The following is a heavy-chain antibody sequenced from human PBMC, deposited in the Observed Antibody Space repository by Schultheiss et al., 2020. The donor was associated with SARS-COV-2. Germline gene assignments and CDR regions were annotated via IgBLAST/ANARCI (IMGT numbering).Heavy chain of an antibody. CDR1: GGPFSGYY. CDR3: ARVLPEENWFDP. Sequence: SQTLSLTCAVYGGPFSGYYWSWIRQSPGKGLEWIGSIYHSGSTYYNPSLKSRVTISVDTSRNQFSLKLSSVTAADTAVYYCARVLPEENWFDPWGQGTLVTVSS. CDR2: IYHSGST. J-gene: IGHJ5*02. D-gene: IGHD3-10*01. V-gene: IGHV4-34*01.